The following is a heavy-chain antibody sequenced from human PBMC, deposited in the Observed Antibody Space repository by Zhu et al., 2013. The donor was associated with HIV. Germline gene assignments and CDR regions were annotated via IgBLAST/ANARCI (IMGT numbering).Heavy chain of an antibody. CDR3: ARHGVPGTTWGGGFXV. Sequence: QVQLQESGPGLVKPSETLSLTCDVSGYSITSDYFWAWIRQSPGKGLEWIGTLILGGNTFYNPSLKSRVTISVETSKNQFSLKLNSVTAADTAVYYCARHGVPGTTWGGGFXVWGQGTLVTVSS. J-gene: IGHJ4*02. D-gene: IGHD1-1*01. V-gene: IGHV4-38-2*01. CDR2: LILGGNT. CDR1: GYSITSDYF.